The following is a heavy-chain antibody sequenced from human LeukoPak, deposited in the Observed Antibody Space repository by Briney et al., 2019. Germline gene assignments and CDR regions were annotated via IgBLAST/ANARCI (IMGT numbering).Heavy chain of an antibody. CDR3: ARGPSISSIVGATLFYY. J-gene: IGHJ4*02. Sequence: GASVKVSCKASGYTFTGYYMHWVRQTPGQGLEWMGWINPNSGGTNYAQKFQGRVTITRDTAISTAYMELSRLRSDDTAVYYCARGPSISSIVGATLFYYWGQGTLVTVSS. D-gene: IGHD1-26*01. CDR1: GYTFTGYY. V-gene: IGHV1-2*02. CDR2: INPNSGGT.